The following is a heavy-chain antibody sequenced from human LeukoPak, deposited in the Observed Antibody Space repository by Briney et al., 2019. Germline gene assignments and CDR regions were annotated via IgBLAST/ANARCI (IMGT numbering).Heavy chain of an antibody. CDR3: AKDRAPFVNGFDI. J-gene: IGHJ3*02. D-gene: IGHD2-21*01. CDR1: GFTFSSYA. CDR2: ISGSGAGT. Sequence: PGGSLRLSCAASGFTFSSYAMSWVRQAPGKGLEWVSGISGSGAGTYYADSVKGRFTISRDNSKNTLYLQMNSLRAEDTAVYYCAKDRAPFVNGFDIWGQGTTVTVSS. V-gene: IGHV3-23*01.